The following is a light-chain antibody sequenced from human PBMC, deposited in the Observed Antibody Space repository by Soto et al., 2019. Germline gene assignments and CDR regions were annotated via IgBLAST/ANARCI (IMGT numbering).Light chain of an antibody. CDR2: GAS. CDR3: QQRSNWPPIT. Sequence: EIVRTQSPATLSVSPGERATLSCRASQTVSSSSLAWYQQKPGQAPRLLIFGASTRAAGFPDRFSGSGSGTDFTLTISSLEPEDFAVYYCQQRSNWPPITFGQGTRLEIK. CDR1: QTVSSSS. V-gene: IGKV3D-20*02. J-gene: IGKJ5*01.